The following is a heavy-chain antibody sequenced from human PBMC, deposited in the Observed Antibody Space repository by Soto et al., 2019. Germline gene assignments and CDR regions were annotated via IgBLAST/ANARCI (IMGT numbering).Heavy chain of an antibody. CDR3: ARGGYSYGYKGLPSDY. V-gene: IGHV4-34*01. D-gene: IGHD5-18*01. Sequence: SETLSLTCAVYGGSFSGYYWSWIRQPPGKGLEWIGEINHSGSTNYNPSLKSRVTISVDTSKNQFSLKLSSVTAADTAVYYCARGGYSYGYKGLPSDYWGQGTLVTVSS. J-gene: IGHJ4*02. CDR2: INHSGST. CDR1: GGSFSGYY.